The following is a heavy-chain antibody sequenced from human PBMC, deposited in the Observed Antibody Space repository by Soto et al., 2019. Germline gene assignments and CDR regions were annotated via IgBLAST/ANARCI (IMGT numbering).Heavy chain of an antibody. J-gene: IGHJ4*02. CDR3: ARDLTGDPNY. CDR2: INPNSGDT. V-gene: IGHV1-2*02. D-gene: IGHD7-27*01. CDR1: GYTFTGSS. Sequence: QVQLVQSGAEVKKPGASVNVSCEASGYTFTGSSIHWVRRAPGQGLEWMGYINPNSGDTIFAQKFQGGVTMTRDTSISTAYMELSRVASDDTAVYYCARDLTGDPNYWGQGTLVTVSS.